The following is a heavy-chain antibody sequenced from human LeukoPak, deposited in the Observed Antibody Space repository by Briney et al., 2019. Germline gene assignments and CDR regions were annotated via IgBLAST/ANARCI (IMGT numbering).Heavy chain of an antibody. CDR2: ISGSGGST. CDR3: AKARNYYFHKQYFDY. CDR1: GFTSSSYA. D-gene: IGHD3-10*01. Sequence: PGGSLRLSCAASGFTSSSYAMSWVRQAPGKGLEWVSAISGSGGSTYYADSVKGRFTISRDNSKNTLYLQMNSLRAEDTAVYYCAKARNYYFHKQYFDYWGQGTLVTVSS. J-gene: IGHJ4*02. V-gene: IGHV3-23*01.